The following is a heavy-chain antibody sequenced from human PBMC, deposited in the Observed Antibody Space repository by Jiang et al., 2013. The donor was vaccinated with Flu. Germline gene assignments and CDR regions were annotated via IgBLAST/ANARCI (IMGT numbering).Heavy chain of an antibody. V-gene: IGHV1-69*06. CDR2: IIPIFGTA. CDR1: GGTFSSYA. Sequence: GAEVKKPGSSVKVSCKASGGTFSSYAISWVRQAPGQGLEWMGGIIPIFGTANYAQKFQGRVTITADKSTSTAYMELSSLRSEDTAVYYCATPHGGYCTNGVCFYGMDVWGQGTTVTVSS. CDR3: ATPHGGYCTNGVCFYGMDV. J-gene: IGHJ6*02. D-gene: IGHD2-8*01.